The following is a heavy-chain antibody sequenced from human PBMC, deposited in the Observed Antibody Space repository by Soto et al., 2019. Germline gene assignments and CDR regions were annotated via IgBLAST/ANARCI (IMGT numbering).Heavy chain of an antibody. J-gene: IGHJ6*02. CDR2: ISYDGSNT. Sequence: QVQLVESGGGVVQPGRSLRLSCAASGFTFSSYAMHWVRQAPGKGLEWVSVISYDGSNTYYADSVKGRLTISRDNSKNTLYLQMNSLRAEDTAVYYCARARGIGGNTEYFYYYGMDVWGQGTTVTVSS. D-gene: IGHD1-1*01. V-gene: IGHV3-30-3*01. CDR1: GFTFSSYA. CDR3: ARARGIGGNTEYFYYYGMDV.